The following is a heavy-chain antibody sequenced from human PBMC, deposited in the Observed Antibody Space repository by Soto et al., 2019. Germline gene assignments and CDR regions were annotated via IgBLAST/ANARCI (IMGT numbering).Heavy chain of an antibody. Sequence: SGPTLVNPTQTLTLTCSFSGFSLSTNGVGVGWIRQPPGEALEWLALIYWDDYKHFSPSLESRLTITKDTSKNQVVLTMTNMDPVDTATYYCVHKGAGDRILDYWGQGTPVTVSS. V-gene: IGHV2-5*02. CDR2: IYWDDYK. CDR1: GFSLSTNGVG. J-gene: IGHJ4*02. CDR3: VHKGAGDRILDY. D-gene: IGHD3-16*01.